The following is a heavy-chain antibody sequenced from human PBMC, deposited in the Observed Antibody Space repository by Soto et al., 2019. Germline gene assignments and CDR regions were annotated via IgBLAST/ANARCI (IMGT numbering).Heavy chain of an antibody. CDR2: ISYDGSLE. D-gene: IGHD1-26*01. V-gene: IGHV3-30*18. J-gene: IGHJ3*02. CDR3: ANDQEWDHDPFDI. Sequence: QVQLVESGGGLVQPGRSLRLSCGASGLTFSRYGMHWVRQAPGKGLEWVALISYDGSLEYYSDSVKGRFTISRDNSKNTLYLQMHSLRAEDPAMYSCANDQEWDHDPFDIWGQGTMVTVSS. CDR1: GLTFSRYG.